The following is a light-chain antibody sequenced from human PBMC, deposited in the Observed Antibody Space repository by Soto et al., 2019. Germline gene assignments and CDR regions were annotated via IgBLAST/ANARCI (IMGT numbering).Light chain of an antibody. CDR2: GAS. J-gene: IGKJ4*01. CDR1: QSVSSSY. CDR3: QQYGSSPLT. V-gene: IGKV3-20*01. Sequence: EIVLTQSPGTLSLSPGERATLSCRASQSVSSSYLAWYQQKPGQAPRLLIYGASSRATGIPDRFSGSGSGTEFTLTISRLEPEDFAVYYCQQYGSSPLTFGRGTKVDIK.